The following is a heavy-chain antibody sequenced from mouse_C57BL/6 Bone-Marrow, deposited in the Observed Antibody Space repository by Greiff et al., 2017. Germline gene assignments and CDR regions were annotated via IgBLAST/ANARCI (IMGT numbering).Heavy chain of an antibody. CDR2: ISNGGGST. J-gene: IGHJ2*01. CDR3: ASDY. V-gene: IGHV5-12*01. CDR1: GFTFSDYY. Sequence: EVQLVESGGGLVQPGGSLKLSCAASGFTFSDYYMYWVRQTPEKRLEWVAYISNGGGSTYYPDTVKGRFTISRDNAKNTLYLQMSRLKSEDTAMYYCASDYWGQGTTLTVSA.